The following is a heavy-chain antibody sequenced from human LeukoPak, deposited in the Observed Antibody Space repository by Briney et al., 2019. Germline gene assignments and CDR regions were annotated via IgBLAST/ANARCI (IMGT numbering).Heavy chain of an antibody. D-gene: IGHD2-8*01. CDR2: INPNSGGT. CDR1: GYTFTSYY. CDR3: ARVRANLVLMAYAAWFDP. V-gene: IGHV1-2*02. Sequence: GASVRVSCKASGYTFTSYYMHWVRQAPGQGLEWMGWINPNSGGTNYAQKFQGRVTMTRDTSISTAYMELSRLRSDDTAVYYCARVRANLVLMAYAAWFDPWGQGTLVTVSS. J-gene: IGHJ5*02.